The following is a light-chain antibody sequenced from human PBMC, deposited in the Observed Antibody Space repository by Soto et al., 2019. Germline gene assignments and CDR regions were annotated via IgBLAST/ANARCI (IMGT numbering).Light chain of an antibody. CDR2: GAS. Sequence: DTRMTHSPYSLAVSLVERATINCKSSQSVIHSSNNRSYLAWHQQKPGQPPELLLSGASARESGVPDRFSGSGSGTDFTLTINSLQAEDVAVYFCQQYYNNPRTFGEGTKVDI. J-gene: IGKJ2*01. CDR1: QSVIHSSNNRSY. V-gene: IGKV4-1*01. CDR3: QQYYNNPRT.